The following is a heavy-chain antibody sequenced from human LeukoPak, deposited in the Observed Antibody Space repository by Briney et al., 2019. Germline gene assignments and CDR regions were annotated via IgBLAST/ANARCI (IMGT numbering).Heavy chain of an antibody. CDR1: GFSFSSYA. CDR2: ISTNGGST. J-gene: IGHJ6*02. CDR3: ARYSSGYNGFDV. D-gene: IGHD6-19*01. Sequence: GGSLRLSCAAPGFSFSSYAMQWVRQAPGKGLEYVSGISTNGGSTYYAKSVKGRFTVSRDNSKNTLYLQVASLRVEDMAVYYCARYSSGYNGFDVWGQGTTVTVSS. V-gene: IGHV3-64*01.